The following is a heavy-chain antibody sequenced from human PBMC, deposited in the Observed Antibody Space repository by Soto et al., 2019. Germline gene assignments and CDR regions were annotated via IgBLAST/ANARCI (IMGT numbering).Heavy chain of an antibody. CDR2: INPNSGGT. CDR1: GYTFTGYY. D-gene: IGHD6-19*01. CDR3: AREQVAGSYYYYYGMDV. J-gene: IGHJ6*02. V-gene: IGHV1-2*02. Sequence: QVQLVQSGAEVKKPGASVKVSCKASGYTFTGYYMHWVRQAPGQGLEWMGWINPNSGGTNYAQKFQGRVTMTRDTAISTAYMELSRLRSDDTAVYYCAREQVAGSYYYYYGMDVWGQGTTVTVSS.